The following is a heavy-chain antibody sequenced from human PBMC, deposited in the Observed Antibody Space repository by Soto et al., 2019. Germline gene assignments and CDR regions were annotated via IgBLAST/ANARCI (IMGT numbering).Heavy chain of an antibody. CDR3: TRVLYYDFWSGYYDFDY. D-gene: IGHD3-3*01. Sequence: PGGSLRLSCTASGFTFGDYAMSWFRQAPGKGLEWVGFIRSKAYGGTTEYAASVKGRFTISRDDSKSIAYLQVNSLKTEDTAVYYCTRVLYYDFWSGYYDFDYWGQGTLVTVSS. CDR1: GFTFGDYA. CDR2: IRSKAYGGTT. J-gene: IGHJ4*02. V-gene: IGHV3-49*03.